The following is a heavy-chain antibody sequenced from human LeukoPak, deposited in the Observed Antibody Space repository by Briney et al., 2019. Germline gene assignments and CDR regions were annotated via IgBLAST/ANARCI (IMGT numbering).Heavy chain of an antibody. CDR2: IYYSGST. D-gene: IGHD2/OR15-2a*01. CDR3: ARGRTFYYYYYMDV. CDR1: GGSISSYY. J-gene: IGHJ6*03. V-gene: IGHV4-59*12. Sequence: SETLSLTCTVSGGSISSYYWSWIRQPPGKGLEWIGYIYYSGSTNYNPSLKSRVTISVDTSKNRFSLKLSSVTAADTAVYYCARGRTFYYYYYMDVWGKGTTVTVSS.